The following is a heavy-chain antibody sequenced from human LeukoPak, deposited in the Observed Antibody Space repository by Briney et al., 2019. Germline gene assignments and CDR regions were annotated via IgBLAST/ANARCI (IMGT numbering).Heavy chain of an antibody. CDR2: IYHTGSS. Sequence: SETLSLTCDVSGYSISNDYYWGWIRQPPGKGLEWIGSIYHTGSSYYNPSLKSRVAISVDTSKNELFLKMRSVTAADTAVYYCARGVIVVAVYFDFWGRGTLVTVSS. D-gene: IGHD2-15*01. V-gene: IGHV4-38-2*01. J-gene: IGHJ4*02. CDR3: ARGVIVVAVYFDF. CDR1: GYSISNDYY.